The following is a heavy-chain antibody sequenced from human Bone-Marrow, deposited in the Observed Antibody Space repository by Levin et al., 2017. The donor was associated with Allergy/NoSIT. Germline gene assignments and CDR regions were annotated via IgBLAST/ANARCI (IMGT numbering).Heavy chain of an antibody. Sequence: GGSLRLSCAASGFTFSSYWMHWVRQVPGKGLVWVSRINDDGSTTCYADSVKGRFTISRDNAKNTLYLQMKSLRAEDTAGYYCGRYTRGWHAVDLWGQGTLVTVSS. CDR2: INDDGSTT. D-gene: IGHD6-19*01. V-gene: IGHV3-74*01. J-gene: IGHJ5*02. CDR3: GRYTRGWHAVDL. CDR1: GFTFSSYW.